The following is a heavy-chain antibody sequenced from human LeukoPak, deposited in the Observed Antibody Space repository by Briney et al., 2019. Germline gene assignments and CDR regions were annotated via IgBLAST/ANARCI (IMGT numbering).Heavy chain of an antibody. CDR3: AKAGYYYGSGLNWFDP. J-gene: IGHJ5*02. CDR2: IYYSGRT. D-gene: IGHD3-10*01. Sequence: SETLSLTCTVSGGSISSSSYYWGWLRQPPGKGLEWIGSIYYSGRTYYNPSLKSRVTISVDTSKNQFSLKLSSVTAADTAVYYCAKAGYYYGSGLNWFDPWGQETLVTVSS. V-gene: IGHV4-39*07. CDR1: GGSISSSSYY.